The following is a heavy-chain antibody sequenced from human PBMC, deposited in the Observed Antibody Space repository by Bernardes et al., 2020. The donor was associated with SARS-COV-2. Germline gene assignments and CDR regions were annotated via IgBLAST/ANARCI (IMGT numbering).Heavy chain of an antibody. V-gene: IGHV1-18*01. CDR1: GYSFSSYG. CDR3: ARESTPGLRAIGY. CDR2: ISAYNGNI. D-gene: IGHD3-16*01. J-gene: IGHJ4*02. Sequence: ASVKVSCKASGYSFSSYGIIWVRQAPGQGLEWMGWISAYNGNIEYAQKFQGRVTMTTDTSANTGYMDLRSLRSDDTAVYCARESTPGLRAIGYWGQGTLVTVSS.